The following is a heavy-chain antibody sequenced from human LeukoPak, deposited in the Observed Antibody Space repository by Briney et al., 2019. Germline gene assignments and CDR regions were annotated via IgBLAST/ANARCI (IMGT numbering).Heavy chain of an antibody. D-gene: IGHD2-2*02. Sequence: VTSVKVSCKASGYTFTGNGISWVRQAPGQGLEWMGWISGYNGNTEYARMLQGRVTMTTDTSTSTAYMELRSLRSDDTAVYYCARAGHCSGTNCYMEGFDYWGQGTLVTVSS. V-gene: IGHV1-18*01. J-gene: IGHJ4*02. CDR2: ISGYNGNT. CDR1: GYTFTGNG. CDR3: ARAGHCSGTNCYMEGFDY.